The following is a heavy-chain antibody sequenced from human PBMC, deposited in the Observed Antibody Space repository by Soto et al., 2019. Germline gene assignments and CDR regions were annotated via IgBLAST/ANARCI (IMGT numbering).Heavy chain of an antibody. CDR2: ISAYNGNT. D-gene: IGHD3-10*01. CDR1: GYTFTSYG. V-gene: IGHV1-18*01. Sequence: QVQLVQSGAEVKKPGASVKVSCKASGYTFTSYGISWVRQAPGQGLEWMGWISAYNGNTNYAQKLQGRVTMTTDTSTSTAYMELRRLRADDTAVYYCARCGEYGSGWRPGAAFDIWGQGTMVTVSS. J-gene: IGHJ3*02. CDR3: ARCGEYGSGWRPGAAFDI.